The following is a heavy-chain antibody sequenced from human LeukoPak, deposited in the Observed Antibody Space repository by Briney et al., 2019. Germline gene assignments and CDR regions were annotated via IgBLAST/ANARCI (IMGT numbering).Heavy chain of an antibody. Sequence: DFVKGRFTISRDNAKNSLYLQMNSLRAEDTAVYYCARDDCSTGGCYSILYYSGQRTLVTVSS. D-gene: IGHD2-15*01. CDR3: ARDDCSTGGCYSILYY. J-gene: IGHJ4*02. V-gene: IGHV3-7*01.